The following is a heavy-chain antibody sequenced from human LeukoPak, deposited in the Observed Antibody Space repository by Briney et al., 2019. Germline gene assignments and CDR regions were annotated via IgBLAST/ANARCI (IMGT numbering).Heavy chain of an antibody. CDR3: ARRSGTD. Sequence: GGSLRLSCAASGFTFRSSWMHWVRQVPGKGLVWVSRIDGGGSDTTYADSVKGRFTISRDNAKNTLYLQMNSLRAEDTAVYYCARRSGTDWGQGTLVTVSS. CDR1: GFTFRSSW. J-gene: IGHJ4*02. V-gene: IGHV3-74*01. CDR2: IDGGGSDT. D-gene: IGHD3-3*01.